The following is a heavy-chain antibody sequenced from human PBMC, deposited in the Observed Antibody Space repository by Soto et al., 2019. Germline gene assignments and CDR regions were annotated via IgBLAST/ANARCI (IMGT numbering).Heavy chain of an antibody. V-gene: IGHV4-38-2*02. CDR2: IYHSGST. CDR1: GYSISNAYY. D-gene: IGHD6-19*01. Sequence: QVQLQESGPGLVKPSETLSLTCAVSGYSISNAYYWGWIRQPPGKGLEWIGSIYHSGSTYYNPSLKSRVTISVDTSKNQFSLKLSSVTAADTAVYYCARDLPLYSSGWYGGEYWGQGTLVTVSS. J-gene: IGHJ4*02. CDR3: ARDLPLYSSGWYGGEY.